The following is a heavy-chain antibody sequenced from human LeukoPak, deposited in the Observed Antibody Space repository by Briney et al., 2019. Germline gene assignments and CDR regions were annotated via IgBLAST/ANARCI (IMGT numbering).Heavy chain of an antibody. D-gene: IGHD6-13*01. CDR2: ISSDGTNQ. CDR1: GFTFRGYA. V-gene: IGHV3-30*04. Sequence: SLRFSCAASGFTFRGYAMHWVRQAPGKGLEWVSDISSDGTNQHYADSVKGRFTISRGNSQNTLFLQMNSLRVEDMGVYYCARDKSSYSSSWHRFFDYWGQRTLVTVSA. CDR3: ARDKSSYSSSWHRFFDY. J-gene: IGHJ4*02.